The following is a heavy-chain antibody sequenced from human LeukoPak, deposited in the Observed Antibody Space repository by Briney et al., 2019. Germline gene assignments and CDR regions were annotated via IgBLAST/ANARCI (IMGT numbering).Heavy chain of an antibody. J-gene: IGHJ5*02. CDR1: GYTFSYYG. D-gene: IGHD2-15*01. Sequence: ASVKVSCKASGYTFSYYGISWVRQAPGQGLEWLGWVGGNNDMTTYAQKFQGRVTMTTDTSTGTAYMELTSLRSDDTAIYYCARDWYCSGGTCNDCFDPWGQGTLVTVSS. CDR3: ARDWYCSGGTCNDCFDP. V-gene: IGHV1-18*01. CDR2: VGGNNDMT.